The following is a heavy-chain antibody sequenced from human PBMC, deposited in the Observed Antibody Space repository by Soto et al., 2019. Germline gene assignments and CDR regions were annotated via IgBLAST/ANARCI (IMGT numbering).Heavy chain of an antibody. V-gene: IGHV4-30-4*01. CDR1: GGSISSGDYY. CDR3: ARVRYRDWFDP. J-gene: IGHJ5*02. Sequence: PSETLSLTCTVSGGSISSGDYYWSWIRQPPGKGLEWIGYIYYSGSTYYNPSLKSRVTISVDTSKNQFSLKLSSVTAADTAVYHCARVRYRDWFDPWGQGTLVTVSS. CDR2: IYYSGST. D-gene: IGHD3-9*01.